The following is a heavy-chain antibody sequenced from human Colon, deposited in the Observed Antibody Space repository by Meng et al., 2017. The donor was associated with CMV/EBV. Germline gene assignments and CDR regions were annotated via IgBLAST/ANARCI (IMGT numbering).Heavy chain of an antibody. D-gene: IGHD6-13*01. CDR2: ISSSSTI. V-gene: IGHV3-69-1*02. Sequence: GGSLRLSCAGSGFTFSDYYMNWVRQAPGKGLEWVSSISSSSTIYYAVSVKGPFTISRDSAKNSLYLQMNSLRAEDTAVYYCARDAHVAAAAAFDYWGQGTLVTVSS. CDR1: GFTFSDYY. CDR3: ARDAHVAAAAAFDY. J-gene: IGHJ4*02.